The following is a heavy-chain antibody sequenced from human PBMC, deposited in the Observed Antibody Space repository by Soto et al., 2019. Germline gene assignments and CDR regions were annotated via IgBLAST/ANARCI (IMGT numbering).Heavy chain of an antibody. CDR1: GFTFGDYA. V-gene: IGHV3-49*04. D-gene: IGHD4-17*01. Sequence: TLSCTASGFTFGDYAMSWVRQAPGKGLEWVGFIRSKAYGGTTEYAASVKGRFTISRDDSKSIAYLQMNSLKTEDTAVYYCTRAAYAHYGMDVWGQGTTVTVSS. CDR3: TRAAYAHYGMDV. J-gene: IGHJ6*02. CDR2: IRSKAYGGTT.